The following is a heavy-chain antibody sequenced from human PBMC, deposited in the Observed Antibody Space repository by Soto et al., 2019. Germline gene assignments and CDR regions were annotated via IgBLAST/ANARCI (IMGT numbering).Heavy chain of an antibody. Sequence: PGGSLRLSCAVSGYTFSSFAMSWVRQAPGRGLDWVSAISGSGGSTYSADSVKGRFTISIDNSKNTLYLQMSSLRAEDTAVYYCARGFSAGKGSQPHLWGQGSLVTVSS. CDR2: ISGSGGST. CDR1: GYTFSSFA. V-gene: IGHV3-23*01. D-gene: IGHD6-13*01. CDR3: ARGFSAGKGSQPHL. J-gene: IGHJ5*02.